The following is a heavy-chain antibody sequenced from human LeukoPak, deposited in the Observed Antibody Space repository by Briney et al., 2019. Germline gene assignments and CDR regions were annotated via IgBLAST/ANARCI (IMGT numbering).Heavy chain of an antibody. CDR2: IVVDSGNT. Sequence: SVKVSFKASGFTFTTSPMQWVRQARGQRLEWIGWIVVDSGNTNYAQKFQERVTITRDMSTGTAYMELSSLRSEDTAVYYCAAGSGWYRFDYWGQGTLVTVSS. V-gene: IGHV1-58*02. CDR1: GFTFTTSP. CDR3: AAGSGWYRFDY. D-gene: IGHD6-19*01. J-gene: IGHJ4*02.